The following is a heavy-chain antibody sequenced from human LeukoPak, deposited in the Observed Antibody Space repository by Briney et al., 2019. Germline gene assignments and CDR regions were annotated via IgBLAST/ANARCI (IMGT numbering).Heavy chain of an antibody. V-gene: IGHV4-59*08. J-gene: IGHJ4*02. Sequence: PSETLSLTCTVSGGSISSYYWSWIRQPPGKGLEWIGYIYYSGSTNYNPSLKSRVTISVDTAKNHFSLKLSSVTAADTAVYYCARHSSSWGYFDYWGQGTLVTVSS. CDR3: ARHSSSWGYFDY. CDR1: GGSISSYY. D-gene: IGHD6-13*01. CDR2: IYYSGST.